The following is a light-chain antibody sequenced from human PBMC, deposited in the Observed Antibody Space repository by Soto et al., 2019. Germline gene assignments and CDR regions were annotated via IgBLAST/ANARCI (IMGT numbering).Light chain of an antibody. CDR3: QQYDTSPWT. CDR1: QSLGTNY. CDR2: DVS. V-gene: IGKV3-20*01. Sequence: EIVLTPSPGTPFLSPEERAPLSCGTSQSLGTNYLAWYQQKPGQAPRLLIYDVSTRATGIPDRFSGSGSGADFTLTISRLEPEDFALYFCQQYDTSPWTFGQGTKVDIK. J-gene: IGKJ1*01.